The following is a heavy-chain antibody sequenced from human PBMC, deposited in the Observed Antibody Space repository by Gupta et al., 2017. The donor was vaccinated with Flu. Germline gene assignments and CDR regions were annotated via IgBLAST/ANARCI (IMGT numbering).Heavy chain of an antibody. Sequence: QVQLVQSGAELKKPGASVRVSCLASGYNFKNFYIHWVRQAPGQGLDWVGLINPSGGGTTYAQKFQGRVTMTRDTSTNTVYMDLSSLRSDDTAVYYCARTNYYDSSGLHYWGQGTLVTVSS. CDR1: GYNFKNFY. V-gene: IGHV1-46*02. J-gene: IGHJ4*02. CDR3: ARTNYYDSSGLHY. D-gene: IGHD3-22*01. CDR2: INPSGGGT.